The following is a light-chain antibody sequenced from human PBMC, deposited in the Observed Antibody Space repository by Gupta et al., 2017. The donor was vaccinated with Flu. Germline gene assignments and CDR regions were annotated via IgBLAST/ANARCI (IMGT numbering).Light chain of an antibody. CDR3: QAWDSSSDHPV. CDR1: NIGSKS. J-gene: IGLJ2*01. CDR2: DNN. Sequence: SYVLTQPPSVSVAPGQTARITCGGNNIGSKSVHWYQQKPGQAPVLVLYDNNDRPSGIPERFSGSNSGNTATLTISRVEAGGEADYYCQAWDSSSDHPVFGGGTKLTVL. V-gene: IGLV3-21*02.